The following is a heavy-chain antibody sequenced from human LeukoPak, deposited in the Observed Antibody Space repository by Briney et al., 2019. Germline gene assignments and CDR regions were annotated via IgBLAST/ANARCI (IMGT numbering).Heavy chain of an antibody. CDR2: IYSDNT. CDR3: ARGWFRKYSSSWWSEPRDNWFDP. Sequence: GGSLRLSCTVSGFTVSSNSMSWVRQAPGKGLEWGSFIYSDNTHYSDSVKGRFTISRDNSKNTLYLQMNSLRAEDTAVYYCARGWFRKYSSSWWSEPRDNWFDPWGQGTLVTVSS. D-gene: IGHD6-13*01. J-gene: IGHJ5*02. V-gene: IGHV3-53*01. CDR1: GFTVSSNS.